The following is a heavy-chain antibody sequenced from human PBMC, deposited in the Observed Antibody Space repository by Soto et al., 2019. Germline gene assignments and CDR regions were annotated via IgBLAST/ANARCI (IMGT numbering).Heavy chain of an antibody. V-gene: IGHV3-30*18. CDR3: ANTVAPATKSTPTPY. J-gene: IGHJ4*02. CDR1: GFRFSSYG. CDR2: IAYDGGEK. Sequence: QVQLVESGGGVVQPGRSLRLSCAASGFRFSSYGMHWVRQAPGKGLEWVAVIAYDGGEKYYAESVKGRFTISRDHSRNTTYLQTDSMSGEDTAMYYCANTVAPATKSTPTPYWSQGT. D-gene: IGHD2-15*01.